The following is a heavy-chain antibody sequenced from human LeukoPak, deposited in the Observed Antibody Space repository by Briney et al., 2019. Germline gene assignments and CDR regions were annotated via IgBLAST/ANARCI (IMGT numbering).Heavy chain of an antibody. J-gene: IGHJ4*02. Sequence: SVKVSCKASGGTFSGYAISWVRQAPGQGLEWMGGIIPIFGTANYAQKFQGRVTITADESTSTAYMELRSLRSDDTAVYYCARDVGSGWGPDYWGQGTLVTVSS. V-gene: IGHV1-69*13. CDR1: GGTFSGYA. D-gene: IGHD6-19*01. CDR3: ARDVGSGWGPDY. CDR2: IIPIFGTA.